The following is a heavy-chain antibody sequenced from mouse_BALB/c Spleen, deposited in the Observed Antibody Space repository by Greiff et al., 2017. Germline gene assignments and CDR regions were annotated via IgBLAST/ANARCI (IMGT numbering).Heavy chain of an antibody. J-gene: IGHJ1*01. Sequence: EVQVVESGGGLVKPGGSLKLSCAASGFTFSSYAMSWVRQTPEKRLEWVASISSGGSTYYPDSVKGRFTISRDNARNILYLQMSSLRSEDTAMYYCARGGQDYYGNYGWYFDVWGAGTTVTVSS. CDR3: ARGGQDYYGNYGWYFDV. D-gene: IGHD2-1*01. V-gene: IGHV5-6-5*01. CDR2: ISSGGST. CDR1: GFTFSSYA.